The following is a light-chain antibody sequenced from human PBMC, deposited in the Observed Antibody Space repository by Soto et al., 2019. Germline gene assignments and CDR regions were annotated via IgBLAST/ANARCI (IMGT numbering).Light chain of an antibody. CDR1: QSVSSY. Sequence: EIVLTLSPATLSLSPGERATLSCRASQSVSSYLAWYQQKPGQAPRLLIYDASNRATGIPARFSGSGSGTDFTLTISSLEPEDFAVYYCQQRSNWPLLTFGPGTKVDIK. CDR2: DAS. CDR3: QQRSNWPLLT. V-gene: IGKV3-11*01. J-gene: IGKJ3*01.